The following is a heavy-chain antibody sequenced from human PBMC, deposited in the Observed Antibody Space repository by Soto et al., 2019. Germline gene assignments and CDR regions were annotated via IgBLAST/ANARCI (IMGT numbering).Heavy chain of an antibody. V-gene: IGHV3-30-3*01. CDR3: AKDGAD. CDR1: GFTFSSYA. D-gene: IGHD3-16*01. CDR2: ISYDGNNK. J-gene: IGHJ4*02. Sequence: QVQLMESGGGVVQPGRSLRLSCAASGFTFSSYAMHWVRQAPGKGLEWVAVISYDGNNKYYADSVKGRFTISRDNSKNTLYLQMNSLRAEDTAVYYCAKDGADRGQGTLVTVSS.